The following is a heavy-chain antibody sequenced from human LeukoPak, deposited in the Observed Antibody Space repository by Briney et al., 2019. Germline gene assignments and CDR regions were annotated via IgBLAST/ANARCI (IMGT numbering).Heavy chain of an antibody. V-gene: IGHV3-9*01. J-gene: IGHJ4*02. D-gene: IGHD2-21*02. CDR1: GFTFENYA. Sequence: GGSLRLSCTASGFTFENYAMHWVRQAPGKGLEWVSGISWNSGYIGYADSVEGRFTISRDNAKNSLYLQMNSLRAEDTALYYCAKDLSSVTANPFDYWGQGTLVAVSS. CDR2: ISWNSGYI. CDR3: AKDLSSVTANPFDY.